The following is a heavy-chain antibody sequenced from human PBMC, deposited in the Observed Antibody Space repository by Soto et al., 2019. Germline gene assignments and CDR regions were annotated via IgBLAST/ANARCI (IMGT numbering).Heavy chain of an antibody. J-gene: IGHJ6*02. CDR1: GGSISSYY. CDR3: ARGMRWFGDYYYGMDV. D-gene: IGHD3-10*01. Sequence: SETLSLTCTVSGGSISSYYWSWIRQPPGKGLEWIGYIYYSGSTNYNPSLKSRVTILVDTSKNQFSLKLSSVTAADTAVYYCARGMRWFGDYYYGMDVWGQGTTVTSP. CDR2: IYYSGST. V-gene: IGHV4-59*12.